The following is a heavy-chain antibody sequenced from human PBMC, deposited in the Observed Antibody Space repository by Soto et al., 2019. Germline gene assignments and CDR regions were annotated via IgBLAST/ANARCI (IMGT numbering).Heavy chain of an antibody. J-gene: IGHJ4*02. D-gene: IGHD3-22*01. CDR2: IYPGDSDT. CDR3: ARPRTPYDSSGYYYYFDY. V-gene: IGHV5-51*01. Sequence: PGESLKISCKGSGYSFTSYWIGWVRQMPGKGLEWMGIIYPGDSDTRYSPSFQGQVTISADKSISTAYLQWSSLKASGTAMYYCARPRTPYDSSGYYYYFDYWGQGTLVTVSS. CDR1: GYSFTSYW.